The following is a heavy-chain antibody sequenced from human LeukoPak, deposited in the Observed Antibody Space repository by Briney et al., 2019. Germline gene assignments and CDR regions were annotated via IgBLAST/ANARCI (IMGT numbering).Heavy chain of an antibody. V-gene: IGHV1-2*02. D-gene: IGHD3-10*01. CDR3: ARRGSYGSGSYYNRQFDY. Sequence: ASVKVSCKASGFSFTGYYMHWVRQAPGQGLEWMGWISAYNGNTNYAQKLQGRVTMTRNTSISTAYMELSSLRSEDTAVYYCARRGSYGSGSYYNRQFDYWGQGTLVTVSS. J-gene: IGHJ4*02. CDR1: GFSFTGYY. CDR2: ISAYNGNT.